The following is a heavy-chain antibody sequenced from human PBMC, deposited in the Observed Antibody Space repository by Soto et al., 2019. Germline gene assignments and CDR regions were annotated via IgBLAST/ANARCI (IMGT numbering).Heavy chain of an antibody. CDR3: ARAPGGYTSGWYKWYFDD. D-gene: IGHD6-19*01. Sequence: EVQLVQSGAEVKKPGESLKISCKGSGYVFTSYWIGWVRQMPGKGLEWMGIIYPADSDTSYSPSFQGQVTISGDKSINTAFRQWNSLQASDTALYYCARAPGGYTSGWYKWYFDDWGQGTLVTVSS. V-gene: IGHV5-51*01. J-gene: IGHJ4*02. CDR1: GYVFTSYW. CDR2: IYPADSDT.